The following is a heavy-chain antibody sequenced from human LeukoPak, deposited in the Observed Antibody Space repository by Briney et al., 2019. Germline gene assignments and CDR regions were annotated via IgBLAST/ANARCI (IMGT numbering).Heavy chain of an antibody. Sequence: GGSLRLSCAASGFTVSSNYMSWVRQAPGKGLEWVSVIYSGGSTYYADSVKGRFTISRDNSKNTLYLQMNSLRAEDTAVYYCARGRQWLVRLFDYWGQGTLVTVSS. V-gene: IGHV3-66*01. CDR3: ARGRQWLVRLFDY. J-gene: IGHJ4*02. CDR1: GFTVSSNY. CDR2: IYSGGST. D-gene: IGHD6-19*01.